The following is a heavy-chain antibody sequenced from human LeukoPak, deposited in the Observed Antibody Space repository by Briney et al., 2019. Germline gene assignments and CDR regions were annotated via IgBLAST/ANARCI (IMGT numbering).Heavy chain of an antibody. Sequence: GGSLRLSCAASGLTFNRYAMHWVRQAPGKGLEWVAVISYDGSNKYYADSVKGRFTISRDNSKNTLYLQMNSLRAEDTAVYYCAKSPRGAAAATDYWGQGTLVTVSS. CDR2: ISYDGSNK. D-gene: IGHD6-13*01. CDR1: GLTFNRYA. J-gene: IGHJ4*02. CDR3: AKSPRGAAAATDY. V-gene: IGHV3-30*18.